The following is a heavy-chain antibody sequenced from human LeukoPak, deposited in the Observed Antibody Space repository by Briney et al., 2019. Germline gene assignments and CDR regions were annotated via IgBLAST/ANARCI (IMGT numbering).Heavy chain of an antibody. CDR1: GFTFSSYA. J-gene: IGHJ1*01. CDR3: ATSRYYYDSSGYPEYFQH. V-gene: IGHV3-30*02. Sequence: QPGGSLRLSCAASGFTFSSYAMSWVRQAPGKGLEWVAFIRYDGSNKYYADSVKGRFTISRDNSKNTLYLQMNSLRAEDTAVYYCATSRYYYDSSGYPEYFQHWGQGTLVTVSS. CDR2: IRYDGSNK. D-gene: IGHD3-22*01.